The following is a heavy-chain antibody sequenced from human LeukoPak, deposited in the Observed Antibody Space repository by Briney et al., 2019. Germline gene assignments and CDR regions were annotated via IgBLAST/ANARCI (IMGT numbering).Heavy chain of an antibody. V-gene: IGHV4-39*07. D-gene: IGHD2-15*01. CDR3: ARRRWSDAFDI. CDR2: IYYSGST. Sequence: SETLSLTCTVSGGSISSSSYYWGWIRQPPGKGLEWIGSIYYSGSTYYNPSLKSRVTISVDTSKNQFSLKLSSVTAADTAVYYCARRRWSDAFDIWGQGTMVTVSS. CDR1: GGSISSSSYY. J-gene: IGHJ3*02.